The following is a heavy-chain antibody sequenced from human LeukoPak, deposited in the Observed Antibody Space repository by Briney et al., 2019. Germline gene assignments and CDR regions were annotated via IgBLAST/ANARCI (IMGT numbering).Heavy chain of an antibody. CDR1: GYTFTSYG. J-gene: IGHJ4*02. V-gene: IGHV1-18*01. CDR2: ISAYNGNT. CDR3: ARDSAPYSSGWYFPHPRVDPEYYFDY. Sequence: ASVKVSCKASGYTFTSYGISWVRQAPGQGLEWMGWISAYNGNTNYAQKLQGRVTMTTDTSTSTAYMELRSLRSDDTAVYYCARDSAPYSSGWYFPHPRVDPEYYFDYWGQGTLVTVSS. D-gene: IGHD6-19*01.